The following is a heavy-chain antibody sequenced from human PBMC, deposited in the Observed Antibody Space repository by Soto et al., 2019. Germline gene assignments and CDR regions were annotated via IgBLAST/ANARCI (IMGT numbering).Heavy chain of an antibody. CDR2: ISSDGGRT. D-gene: IGHD3-22*01. J-gene: IGHJ4*02. V-gene: IGHV3-64D*06. CDR3: VKGPALYDSSAFDS. CDR1: GFTFSSYA. Sequence: PGGSLRLSCAASGFTFSSYAMYWVRQAPGKGLEYLSGISSDGGRTYYADSVKGRFTISRDNSKNTLYLQMSSLRPEDTAVYYCVKGPALYDSSAFDSWGQGTLVTVSS.